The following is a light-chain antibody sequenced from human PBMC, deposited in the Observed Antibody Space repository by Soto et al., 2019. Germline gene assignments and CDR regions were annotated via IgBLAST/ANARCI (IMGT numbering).Light chain of an antibody. CDR2: EVS. CDR3: CSYAGSSTPWV. Sequence: QSVLTQPASVSGSPGQSITISCTGTSSDVGGYKYVSWYQQHPDKAPKLIIFEVSNRPSGISSRFSGSKSGNTASLTISGLQAEDDADYYCCSYAGSSTPWVFGGGTKVTVL. J-gene: IGLJ3*02. CDR1: SSDVGGYKY. V-gene: IGLV2-14*01.